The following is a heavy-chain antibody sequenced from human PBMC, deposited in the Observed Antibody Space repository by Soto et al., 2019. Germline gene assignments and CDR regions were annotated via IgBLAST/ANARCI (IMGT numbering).Heavy chain of an antibody. CDR2: ISSTSSVK. Sequence: GGSLRLSCAASGFTFSNYEMNWVRQAPGKGLEWVSYISSTSSVKYYADSVKGRFTISRDSSKNSLYLQMSSLRVEDTALYYCAKDVCSGSTTSCYTRLGFWGQGALVTVSS. CDR3: AKDVCSGSTTSCYTRLGF. J-gene: IGHJ4*02. V-gene: IGHV3-48*03. D-gene: IGHD2-2*02. CDR1: GFTFSNYE.